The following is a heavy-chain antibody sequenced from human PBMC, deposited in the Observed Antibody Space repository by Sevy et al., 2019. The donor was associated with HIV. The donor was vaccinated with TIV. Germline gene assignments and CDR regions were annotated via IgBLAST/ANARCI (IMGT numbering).Heavy chain of an antibody. Sequence: GGSLRLSCAVSGFTLSSYSMNWVRQAPGKGLEWVSYISSSSSSIYYADSVKGRFTISRDNSKNTLYLQMNSLRAEDTAVYYCAKDSRYGSGSYSDYWGQGTLVTVSS. V-gene: IGHV3-48*01. CDR3: AKDSRYGSGSYSDY. CDR2: ISSSSSSI. D-gene: IGHD3-10*01. J-gene: IGHJ4*02. CDR1: GFTLSSYS.